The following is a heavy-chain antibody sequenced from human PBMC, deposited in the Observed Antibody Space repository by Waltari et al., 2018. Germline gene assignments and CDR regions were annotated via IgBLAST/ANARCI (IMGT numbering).Heavy chain of an antibody. J-gene: IGHJ5*02. CDR1: GGSLSGYY. V-gene: IGHV4-59*08. D-gene: IGHD4-4*01. Sequence: QVQLQESGPGLVKPSETLSLTCTVSGGSLSGYYWSWIRQPPGKGLEWIGYIYYSGSIKYNPSLKSRVTISLDTPKNQFSLKLSSVTAADTAVYYCARFIRLQLDWFDPWGQGALVTVSS. CDR3: ARFIRLQLDWFDP. CDR2: IYYSGSI.